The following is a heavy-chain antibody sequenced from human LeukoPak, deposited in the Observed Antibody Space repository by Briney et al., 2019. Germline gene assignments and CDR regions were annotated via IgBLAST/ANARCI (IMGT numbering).Heavy chain of an antibody. V-gene: IGHV1-69*04. Sequence: SVKVSCKASGGTFNSYAISWVRQAPGQGLEWMGRIIPILGIANYAQKFQGRVTITADKSTSTAYMELSSLRSEDTAVYYCATLRGSGYDYRSPRDAFDIWGQGTMVTVSS. D-gene: IGHD5-12*01. CDR1: GGTFNSYA. CDR3: ATLRGSGYDYRSPRDAFDI. J-gene: IGHJ3*02. CDR2: IIPILGIA.